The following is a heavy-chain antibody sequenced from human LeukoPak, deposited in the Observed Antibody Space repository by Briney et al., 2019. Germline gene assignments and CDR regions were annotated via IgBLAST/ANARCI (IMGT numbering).Heavy chain of an antibody. V-gene: IGHV3-30*02. J-gene: IGHJ5*02. D-gene: IGHD3-9*01. CDR3: AKDRHLTDYYMLDQ. CDR2: IRGDGSYK. Sequence: PGGSLRLSCAASGFTFNSYGMHWVRQAPAKGLEWVAFIRGDGSYKYYEDSVKGRFSISRDNSKNTLYLQMSSLRAEDTDVYYCAKDRHLTDYYMLDQWGQGTLVTVSS. CDR1: GFTFNSYG.